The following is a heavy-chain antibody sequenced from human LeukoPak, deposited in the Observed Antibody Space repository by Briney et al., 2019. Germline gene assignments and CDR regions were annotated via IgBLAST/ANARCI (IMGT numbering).Heavy chain of an antibody. D-gene: IGHD1-26*01. V-gene: IGHV3-7*01. CDR2: IKRDGSEE. J-gene: IGHJ4*02. Sequence: PGGSLRLSCAGSGFTFSSYWMSWVRQAPGKGLEWVASIKRDGSEEYYVDSVKGRFTISRDNAKNSLYLQMNSLRAEDTAVYYCARRDRWELHTDYWGQGTLVTVSS. CDR3: ARRDRWELHTDY. CDR1: GFTFSSYW.